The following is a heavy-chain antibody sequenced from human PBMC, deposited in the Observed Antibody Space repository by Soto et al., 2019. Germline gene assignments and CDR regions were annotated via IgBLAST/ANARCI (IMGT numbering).Heavy chain of an antibody. D-gene: IGHD4-17*01. J-gene: IGHJ6*03. V-gene: IGHV4-39*01. CDR2: IYYSGST. CDR3: ARRNGDPTLYYYHYMDV. Sequence: SETLSLTCTVSGGSISSSSYYWGWIRQPPGKGLEWIGSIYYSGSTYYNPSLKSRVTIAVDPSKNQPPLKLSSVTAADTAVHYCARRNGDPTLYYYHYMDVWGKGTTVTVSS. CDR1: GGSISSSSYY.